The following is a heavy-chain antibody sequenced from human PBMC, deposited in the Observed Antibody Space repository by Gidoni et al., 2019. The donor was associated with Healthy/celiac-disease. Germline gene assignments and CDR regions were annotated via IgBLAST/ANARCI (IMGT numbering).Heavy chain of an antibody. CDR3: ARSNLAYYYDSSGYYLGY. CDR2: ISYDGSNK. CDR1: GFTFSSYA. J-gene: IGHJ4*02. D-gene: IGHD3-22*01. Sequence: QVQLVESGGGVVQPGRSLRLSCAASGFTFSSYAMHGVRQAPGKGLEWVAVISYDGSNKYYADSVKGRFTISRDNSKNTLYLQMNSLRAEDTAVYYCARSNLAYYYDSSGYYLGYWGQGTLVTVSS. V-gene: IGHV3-30-3*01.